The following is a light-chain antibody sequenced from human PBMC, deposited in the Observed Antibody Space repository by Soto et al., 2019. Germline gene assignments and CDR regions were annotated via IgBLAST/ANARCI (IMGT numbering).Light chain of an antibody. CDR1: SSDVGSYHY. CDR2: EVG. J-gene: IGLJ2*01. CDR3: SSYTNTSTLMI. Sequence: QSVLTQPASVSGSPGQSITISCTGTSSDVGSYHYVSWYQLHPGKAPKLLIYEVGNRPSGISSRFSGSKSGNTASLTISGLHTEDEADYFCSSYTNTSTLMIFGGGTQLTVL. V-gene: IGLV2-14*01.